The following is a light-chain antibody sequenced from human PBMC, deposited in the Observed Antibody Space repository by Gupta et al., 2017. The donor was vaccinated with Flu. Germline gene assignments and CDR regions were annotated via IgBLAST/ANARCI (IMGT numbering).Light chain of an antibody. CDR1: SSDVGGYNY. CDR3: SSYTSSSTRV. CDR2: DVS. Sequence: TSSDVGGYNYVSWYQQHPGKAPKLMIYDVSNRPSGVSNRSSGSKSGNTASLTISGLQAEDEADYYCSSYTSSSTRVFGGGTKLTVL. J-gene: IGLJ3*02. V-gene: IGLV2-14*04.